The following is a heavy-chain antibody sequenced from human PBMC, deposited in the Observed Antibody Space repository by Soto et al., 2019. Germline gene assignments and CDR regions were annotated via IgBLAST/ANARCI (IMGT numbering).Heavy chain of an antibody. V-gene: IGHV4-34*01. CDR1: GGSFSGYY. CDR2: INHSGST. D-gene: IGHD2-2*02. J-gene: IGHJ4*02. Sequence: PSETLSLTCAVYGGSFSGYYWSWIRQPPGKGLEWIGEINHSGSTNYNPSLKSRVTISVDTSKNQFSLKLSSVTAADTAVYYCARDGYSGYCSSTSCYTFDYWGQGTLVTVSS. CDR3: ARDGYSGYCSSTSCYTFDY.